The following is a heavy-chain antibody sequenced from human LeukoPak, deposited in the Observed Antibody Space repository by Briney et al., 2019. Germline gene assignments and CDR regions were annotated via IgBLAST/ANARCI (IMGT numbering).Heavy chain of an antibody. J-gene: IGHJ4*02. CDR3: ARDWMGAADY. Sequence: PGGSLRLFCAGSGFSFSNAWMSWVRQAPGKGLEWVSYISSSSSTIYYADSVKGRFTISRDNSKNTLYLQMNSLRAEDTAVYYCARDWMGAADYWGQGTLVTVSS. D-gene: IGHD3-16*01. CDR2: ISSSSSTI. V-gene: IGHV3-48*01. CDR1: GFSFSNAW.